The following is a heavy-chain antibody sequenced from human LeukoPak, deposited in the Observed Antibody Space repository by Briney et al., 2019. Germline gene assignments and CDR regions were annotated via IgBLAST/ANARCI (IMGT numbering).Heavy chain of an antibody. Sequence: PSETLSLTCTVSGGSISSYYWSWIRQPPGKGLEWIGYIYYSGSTNYNPSLKSRVTISVDTSKNQFSLNLSSVTAADTAVYYCARAVGATFDYWGQGTLVTVPS. CDR2: IYYSGST. J-gene: IGHJ4*02. CDR3: ARAVGATFDY. V-gene: IGHV4-59*01. D-gene: IGHD1-26*01. CDR1: GGSISSYY.